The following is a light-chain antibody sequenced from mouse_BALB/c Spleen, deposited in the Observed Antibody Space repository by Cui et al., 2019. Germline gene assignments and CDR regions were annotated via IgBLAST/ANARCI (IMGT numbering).Light chain of an antibody. J-gene: IGKJ2*01. CDR3: QNGHSLYT. Sequence: IAMTQSPATLSVTPGDRVPLSCRASQSISDYLHWYQQKSHESPRLLIKNASQAISEIPARFSGGGSGSDFTLSINSVEPEDVGVYYCQNGHSLYTFGGGTKLEIK. CDR1: QSISDY. V-gene: IGKV5-39*01. CDR2: NAS.